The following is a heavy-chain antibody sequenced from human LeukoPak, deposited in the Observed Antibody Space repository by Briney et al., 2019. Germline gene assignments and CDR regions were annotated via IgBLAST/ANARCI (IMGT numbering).Heavy chain of an antibody. V-gene: IGHV1-18*01. Sequence: GASVKASCEASGFTFTSYGVSWVRQAPGQGLEWMGWVSGYNGNTHYAQTLQGRVTMTTDTSTSTAYMELRSLRSDDTAVYYCARDLYYYDSSDFYYDTFDIWGQGTMVTVSS. CDR2: VSGYNGNT. CDR1: GFTFTSYG. CDR3: ARDLYYYDSSDFYYDTFDI. D-gene: IGHD3-22*01. J-gene: IGHJ3*02.